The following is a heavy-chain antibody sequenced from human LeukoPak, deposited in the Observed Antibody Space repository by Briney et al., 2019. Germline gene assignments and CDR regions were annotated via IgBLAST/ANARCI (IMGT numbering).Heavy chain of an antibody. CDR3: ARDGYNSHFDY. J-gene: IGHJ4*02. V-gene: IGHV3-48*03. Sequence: PGGSLRLSCAASGFTFSSYEMNRVRQAPGKGLEWVSYISSSGSTIYYADSVKGRFTISRDNAKNSLYLQMNSLRAEDTAVYYCARDGYNSHFDYWGQGTLVTVSS. CDR1: GFTFSSYE. D-gene: IGHD5-24*01. CDR2: ISSSGSTI.